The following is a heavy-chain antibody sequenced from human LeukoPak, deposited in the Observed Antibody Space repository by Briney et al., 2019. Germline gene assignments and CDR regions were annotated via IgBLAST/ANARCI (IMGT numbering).Heavy chain of an antibody. V-gene: IGHV1-46*01. J-gene: IGHJ4*02. D-gene: IGHD1-1*01. CDR3: GLGYNSRPHYY. CDR2: INCGGGST. Sequence: ASVKVSCKASGYTFTSYGISWVRQAPGQGLEWMGIINCGGGSTTYSQKFQGRLTMTRDTSTSTVYMELSSLRSEDTALYYCGLGYNSRPHYYWGQGTLVTVSS. CDR1: GYTFTSYG.